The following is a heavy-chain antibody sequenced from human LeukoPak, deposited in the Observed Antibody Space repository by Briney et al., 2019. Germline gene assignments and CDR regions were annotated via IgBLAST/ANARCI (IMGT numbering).Heavy chain of an antibody. CDR1: GGSISSGDYY. CDR3: ARTRVVIEAYFDY. D-gene: IGHD3-3*01. J-gene: IGHJ4*02. V-gene: IGHV4-30-4*01. Sequence: SETLSLTCTVSGGSISSGDYYWSWIRQPPGKGLEWIGYIYYSGSTYYNPSLKSRVTISVDTSKNQFSLKLSSVTAADTAVYYCARTRVVIEAYFDYWGQGTLGTVSS. CDR2: IYYSGST.